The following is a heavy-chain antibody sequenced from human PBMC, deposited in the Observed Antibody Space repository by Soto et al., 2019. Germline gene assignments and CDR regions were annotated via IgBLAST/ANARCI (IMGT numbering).Heavy chain of an antibody. V-gene: IGHV1-46*01. CDR2: INPSGGST. CDR3: ASMYYDSCGYYSLDY. D-gene: IGHD3-22*01. Sequence: ASVKVSCKASGYTFTSYYMHWVRQAPGQGLEWMGIINPSGGSTSYAQKFQGRVTMTRDTSKNQFSLKLSSVTAADTAVYYCASMYYDSCGYYSLDYWGQGTLVTVSS. CDR1: GYTFTSYY. J-gene: IGHJ4*02.